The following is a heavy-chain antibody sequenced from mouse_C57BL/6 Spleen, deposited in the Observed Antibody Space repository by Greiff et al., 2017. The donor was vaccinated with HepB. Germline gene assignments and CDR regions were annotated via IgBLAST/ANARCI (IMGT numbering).Heavy chain of an antibody. Sequence: QVHVKQSGAELVKPGASVKISCKASGYAFSSYWMNWVKQRPGKGLEWIGQIYPGDGDTNYNGKFKGKATLTADKSSSTAYMQLSSLTSEDSAVYFCARCDYSNYAFSHHWGQGTLVTVSA. D-gene: IGHD2-5*01. CDR3: ARCDYSNYAFSHH. CDR1: GYAFSSYW. V-gene: IGHV1-80*01. J-gene: IGHJ3*01. CDR2: IYPGDGDT.